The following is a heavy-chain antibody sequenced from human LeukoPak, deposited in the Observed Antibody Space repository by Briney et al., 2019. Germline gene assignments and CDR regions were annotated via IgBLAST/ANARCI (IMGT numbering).Heavy chain of an antibody. V-gene: IGHV3-53*01. J-gene: IGHJ3*02. Sequence: GGSLRLSCAASGFTFRTSWLNWVRQAPGKGLEWVSVIYSGGSTYYADSVKGRFTISRDNSKNTLYLQMNSLRAEDTAVYYCASPTSGQSFDIWGQGTMVTVSS. CDR2: IYSGGST. D-gene: IGHD6-19*01. CDR1: GFTFRTSW. CDR3: ASPTSGQSFDI.